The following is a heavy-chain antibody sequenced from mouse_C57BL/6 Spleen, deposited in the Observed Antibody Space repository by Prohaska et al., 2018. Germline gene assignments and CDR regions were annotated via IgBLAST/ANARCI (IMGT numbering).Heavy chain of an antibody. Sequence: CKASGYTFTDYYINWVKQRPGQGLEWIGWIFPGIGSTYYNEKFKGKATLTVDKSSSTAYMLLSSLTSEDSAVYFCARHYGGGGFAYWGQGTLVTVSA. CDR3: ARHYGGGGFAY. CDR1: GYTFTDYY. J-gene: IGHJ3*01. CDR2: IFPGIGST. V-gene: IGHV1-75*01. D-gene: IGHD1-1*02.